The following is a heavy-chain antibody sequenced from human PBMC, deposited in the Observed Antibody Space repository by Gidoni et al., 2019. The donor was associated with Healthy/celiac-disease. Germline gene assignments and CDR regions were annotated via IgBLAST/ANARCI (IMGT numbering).Heavy chain of an antibody. V-gene: IGHV3-23*01. J-gene: IGHJ4*02. D-gene: IGHD5-12*01. CDR1: GFTFSSYA. CDR3: AQLRDGYNSLDY. Sequence: EVQLLESGGGLVQPGGSLRLSCAASGFTFSSYAMSWVRQAPGKGLEWVSAISGSGGSPYYADSVKGRFTISRDNSKNTLYLQMNSLRAEDTAVYYCAQLRDGYNSLDYWGQGTLVTVSS. CDR2: ISGSGGSP.